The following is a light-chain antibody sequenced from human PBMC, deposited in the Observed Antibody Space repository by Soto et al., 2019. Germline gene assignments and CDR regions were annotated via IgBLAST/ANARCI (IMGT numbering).Light chain of an antibody. CDR2: GAS. J-gene: IGKJ1*01. CDR3: QQYNSFPT. V-gene: IGKV3-20*01. Sequence: EIVLTQSPGTQSVTQGERATLSCRASQSVSSGYLAWYQQKPGQAPRLLMYGASSRATGIPDRFSGSGSGTEFTLTISSLQPDDFATYYCQQYNSFPTFGQGTKVDIK. CDR1: QSVSSGY.